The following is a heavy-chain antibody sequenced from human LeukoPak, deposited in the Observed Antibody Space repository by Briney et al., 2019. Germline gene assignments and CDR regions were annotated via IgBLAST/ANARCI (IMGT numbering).Heavy chain of an antibody. Sequence: SETLSLTCTVSGGSISSGDYSWSWIRQPPGKGLEWIGYIYYSGSTYYNPSLKSRVTISVDTSKNQFSLKLSSVTAADTAVYYCARGGYDSSGYLFYYFDYWGQGTLVTVSS. J-gene: IGHJ4*02. V-gene: IGHV4-30-4*01. D-gene: IGHD3-22*01. CDR3: ARGGYDSSGYLFYYFDY. CDR1: GGSISSGDYS. CDR2: IYYSGST.